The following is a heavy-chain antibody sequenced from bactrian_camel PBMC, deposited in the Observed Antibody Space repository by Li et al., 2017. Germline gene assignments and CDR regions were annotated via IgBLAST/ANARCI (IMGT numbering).Heavy chain of an antibody. J-gene: IGHJ4*01. Sequence: HVQLVESGGGSVQAGGSLRLSCAAPGYRYDTYCMGWFRRPPGKEREGIAVIDSDGDTAYAESLKDRFTISVDNAKNTLYLQMDNLKPEDTAIYYCATDLTWRCAGGYVTYNYWGPGTQVTVS. CDR3: ATDLTWRCAGGYVTYNY. CDR1: GYRYDTYC. CDR2: IDSDGDT. D-gene: IGHD1*01. V-gene: IGHV3S55*01.